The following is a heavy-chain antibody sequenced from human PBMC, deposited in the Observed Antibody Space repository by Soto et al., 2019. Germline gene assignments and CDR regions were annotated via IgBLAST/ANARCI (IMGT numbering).Heavy chain of an antibody. V-gene: IGHV1-18*03. CDR2: IRAYNGNT. CDR3: ARDLQTVEG. J-gene: IGHJ6*02. Sequence: QVQLVQSGAEVKKPGASVKVSCKASGYTFTSYGISWVRQAPGQGLEWMGWIRAYNGNTNYAQGLQGRVTMTPDPSTSTGYLEPRRLSSEEMAVYYCARDLQTVEGWGQETTVRVSS. D-gene: IGHD6-19*01. CDR1: GYTFTSYG.